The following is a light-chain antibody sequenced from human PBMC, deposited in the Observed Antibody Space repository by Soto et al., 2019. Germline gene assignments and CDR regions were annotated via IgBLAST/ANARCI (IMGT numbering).Light chain of an antibody. Sequence: IQLTQSPASVSASVGDRVTLTFRANQTFSGWLARYQHQPGKAPKLLIYAASTLQTGVPSRFSVGGCGIHFTLTVGCLQPEVFGIYYCHHSNGFPLSFGGGTKVEIK. CDR3: HHSNGFPLS. CDR1: QTFSGW. CDR2: AAS. V-gene: IGKV1-12*01. J-gene: IGKJ4*01.